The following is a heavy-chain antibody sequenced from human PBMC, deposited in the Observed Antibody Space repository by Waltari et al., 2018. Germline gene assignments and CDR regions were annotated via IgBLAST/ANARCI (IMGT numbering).Heavy chain of an antibody. CDR2: IYTSGST. CDR3: AREEQQLVLFGD. V-gene: IGHV4-4*07. J-gene: IGHJ4*02. D-gene: IGHD6-13*01. CDR1: GGSIRSSS. Sequence: QVQLQESGPGLVRPSETLSLTCTVSGGSIRSSSWSWNRQPAGKGLEWIGRIYTSGSTYYNPSLKSRVTMSVDTSKNQFSLKLSSVTAADTAVYYCAREEQQLVLFGDWGQGTLVTVSS.